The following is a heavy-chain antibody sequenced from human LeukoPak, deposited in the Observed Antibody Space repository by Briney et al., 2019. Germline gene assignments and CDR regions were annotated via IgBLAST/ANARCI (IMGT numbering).Heavy chain of an antibody. J-gene: IGHJ3*02. D-gene: IGHD4-17*01. Sequence: GASVKVSCKASGYTFTSYYMHWVRQAPGQGLEWMGWINPNSGGTNYAQKFQGRVTMTRDTSISTAYMELSRLRSDDTAVYYCARAHVYGDYEGGDAFDIWGQGTMVTVSS. CDR2: INPNSGGT. CDR1: GYTFTSYY. V-gene: IGHV1-2*02. CDR3: ARAHVYGDYEGGDAFDI.